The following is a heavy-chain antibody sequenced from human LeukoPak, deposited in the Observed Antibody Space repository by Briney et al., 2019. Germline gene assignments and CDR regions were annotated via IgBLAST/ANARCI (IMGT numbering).Heavy chain of an antibody. Sequence: ASVKVSCKASGYTFTSYGISWVRQAPGQGLEWMGWISAYNGNTNYAQKLQGRVTMTTDTSTSTAYMELRSLRSDDTAVYYCARSHMVRGVIGSDPWGQGTLVTVSS. CDR1: GYTFTSYG. CDR2: ISAYNGNT. J-gene: IGHJ5*02. D-gene: IGHD3-10*01. CDR3: ARSHMVRGVIGSDP. V-gene: IGHV1-18*01.